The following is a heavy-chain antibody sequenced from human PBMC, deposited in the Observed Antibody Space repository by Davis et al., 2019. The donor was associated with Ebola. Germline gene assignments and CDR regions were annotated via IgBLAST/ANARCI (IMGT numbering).Heavy chain of an antibody. CDR1: GYTFTDYN. CDR2: VILKSGAT. CDR3: ARGGISGSDPPGI. J-gene: IGHJ4*02. D-gene: IGHD1-26*01. V-gene: IGHV1-2*06. Sequence: APVKVSCKASGYTFTDYNIHWMRQAPGQGLEWLGRVILKSGATNYAQKLRGRLTMTTDTSTSTVYMELSSLTSDDTAVYYCARGGISGSDPPGIWGQGTLVTVSS.